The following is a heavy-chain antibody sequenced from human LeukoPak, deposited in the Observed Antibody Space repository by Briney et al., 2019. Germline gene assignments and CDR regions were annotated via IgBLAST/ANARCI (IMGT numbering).Heavy chain of an antibody. CDR2: MTPNSGNT. J-gene: IGHJ4*02. V-gene: IGHV1-8*01. D-gene: IGHD4/OR15-4a*01. CDR3: ARFRYDYGDGPDY. CDR1: GYTFTSYD. Sequence: ASVKVSCKASGYTFTSYDINWVRQAAGQGLEWMGFMTPNSGNTGYAQKLQGRVTMTRNNSISKAYMELSSLRSEDTAVYYCARFRYDYGDGPDYWGQGTLVTVSS.